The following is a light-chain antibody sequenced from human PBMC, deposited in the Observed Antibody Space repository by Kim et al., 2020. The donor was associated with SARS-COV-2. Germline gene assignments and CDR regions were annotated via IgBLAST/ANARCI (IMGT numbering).Light chain of an antibody. Sequence: DIQMTQSPSTLSASVGDKVTITCRASQSISGGVAWYQQKPGKAPKFLIYDASSLESGVPSRFSGSGSGTDFTLIVSSLQPDDFATYYCKQYSNRWTFGQGTKVDIK. J-gene: IGKJ1*01. CDR3: KQYSNRWT. CDR1: QSISGG. V-gene: IGKV1-5*01. CDR2: DAS.